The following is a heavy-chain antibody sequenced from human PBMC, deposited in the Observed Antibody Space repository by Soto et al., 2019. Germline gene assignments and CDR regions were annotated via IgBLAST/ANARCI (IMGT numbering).Heavy chain of an antibody. CDR3: ARDTETLGPRANDALDI. V-gene: IGHV1-3*01. Sequence: QAQLVQSGAEMKKPGASVKVSCKATGYTFSAYTMNWVRQAPGQSLEWMGWINAGSGNTKYSQNFQGRVSITRDTSASKVYMTLTGLTSEDTAVYYCARDTETLGPRANDALDIWGQGTMVTVSS. J-gene: IGHJ3*02. CDR1: GYTFSAYT. D-gene: IGHD3-3*02. CDR2: INAGSGNT.